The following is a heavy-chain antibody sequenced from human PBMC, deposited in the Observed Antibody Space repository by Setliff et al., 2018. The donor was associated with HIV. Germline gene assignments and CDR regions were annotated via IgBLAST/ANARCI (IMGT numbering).Heavy chain of an antibody. CDR1: GVIFNNLW. CDR3: TKKGPKGQWLVDLYFDS. CDR2: INQDGSDA. D-gene: IGHD6-19*01. Sequence: GESLKISCAASGVIFNNLWMHWVRQVPGKGLVWIADINQDGSDANYAESVKGRFTISRDNSENTLYLQMNSLRADDTAVYYCTKKGPKGQWLVDLYFDSWGQGTLVTVSS. V-gene: IGHV3-23*03. J-gene: IGHJ4*02.